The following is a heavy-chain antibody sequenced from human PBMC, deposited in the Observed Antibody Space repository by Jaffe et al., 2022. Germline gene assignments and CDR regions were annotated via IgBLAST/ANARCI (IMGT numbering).Heavy chain of an antibody. D-gene: IGHD6-13*01. CDR2: ISSSSSYI. V-gene: IGHV3-21*01. Sequence: EVQLVESGGGLVKPGGSLRLSCAASGFTFSSYSMNWVRQAPGKGLEWVSSISSSSSYIYYADSVKGRFTISRDNAKNSLYLQMNSLRAEDTAVYYCARDLLAAAAGTDGLDYWGQGTLVTVSS. CDR3: ARDLLAAAAGTDGLDY. CDR1: GFTFSSYS. J-gene: IGHJ4*02.